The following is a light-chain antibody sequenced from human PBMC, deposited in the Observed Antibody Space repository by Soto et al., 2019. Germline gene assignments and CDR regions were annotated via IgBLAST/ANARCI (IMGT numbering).Light chain of an antibody. CDR2: EVT. CDR1: SSDVGGHNY. J-gene: IGLJ2*01. Sequence: QSVLTQPPSASGSPGQSVTISCTGTSSDVGGHNYVSWYQQHPGKAPKLIIYEVTKRPSGVPDRFSGSKSGNTASLTVSGLQTEDEADYHCSSYAGSSTVVFGGGTKVTVL. CDR3: SSYAGSSTVV. V-gene: IGLV2-8*01.